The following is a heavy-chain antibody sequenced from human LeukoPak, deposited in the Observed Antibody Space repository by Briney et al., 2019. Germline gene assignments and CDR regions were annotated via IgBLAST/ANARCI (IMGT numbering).Heavy chain of an antibody. Sequence: SETLSLTCTVSGVSISSSNSYWGWIRQPPGKGLEWIGSIYYSGNTYYNASLKSQVSISIDTSKNQFSLKLSSVTAADTAVYYCARHPWMTGYYRLGWFDPWGQGTLVTVSS. CDR2: IYYSGNT. V-gene: IGHV4-39*01. D-gene: IGHD3-9*01. J-gene: IGHJ5*02. CDR1: GVSISSSNSY. CDR3: ARHPWMTGYYRLGWFDP.